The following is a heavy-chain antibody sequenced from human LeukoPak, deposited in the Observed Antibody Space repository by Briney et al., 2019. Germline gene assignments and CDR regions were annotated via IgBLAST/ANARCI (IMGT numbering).Heavy chain of an antibody. Sequence: ASVKVSCKASGYTFTDYFMHWVRRAPGQGLEWMGWMNSNSGGANYAQKFQGRVTMTRDTSTSTAYMELSSLRSDDSAVYYCARGHCSIGTCDVFYFDYWGQGILVTVSS. CDR3: ARGHCSIGTCDVFYFDY. D-gene: IGHD2-15*01. CDR2: MNSNSGGA. CDR1: GYTFTDYF. J-gene: IGHJ4*02. V-gene: IGHV1-2*02.